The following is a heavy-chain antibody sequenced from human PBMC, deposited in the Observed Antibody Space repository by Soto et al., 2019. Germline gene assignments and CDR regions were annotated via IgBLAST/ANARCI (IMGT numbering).Heavy chain of an antibody. J-gene: IGHJ4*02. D-gene: IGHD3-22*01. CDR1: GYSISAGYY. CDR2: IYRSGST. V-gene: IGHV4-38-2*01. CDR3: XRVAYFDTTRYYYYFDY. Sequence: PSETLSLTCAVSGYSISAGYYWGWIRQPPGKGLEWIGSIYRSGSTYYNPSLKSRVTISMDMSKNQFSLKLTSVTAADTAVYYCXRVAYFDTTRYYYYFDYWGQGTLVTVSS.